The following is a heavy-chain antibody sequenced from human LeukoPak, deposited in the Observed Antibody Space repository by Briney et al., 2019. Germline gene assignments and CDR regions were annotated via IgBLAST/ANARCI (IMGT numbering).Heavy chain of an antibody. D-gene: IGHD3-10*01. Sequence: SVKVSCKASGGTFSSYAISWVRQAPGQGLEWMGGIIPIFGTANYAQKFQGRVTITADKSTSTAYMELSSLRSEDTAVYYCAREEPYGSGSYFLGAHFDYRGQGTLVTVSS. CDR1: GGTFSSYA. J-gene: IGHJ4*02. CDR3: AREEPYGSGSYFLGAHFDY. CDR2: IIPIFGTA. V-gene: IGHV1-69*06.